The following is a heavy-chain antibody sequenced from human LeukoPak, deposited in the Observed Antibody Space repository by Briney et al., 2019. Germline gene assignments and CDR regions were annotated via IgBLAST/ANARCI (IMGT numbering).Heavy chain of an antibody. D-gene: IGHD6-13*01. J-gene: IGHJ6*03. Sequence: PGGSLRLSCAASGFTFSSYAMTWVRQAPGKGLEWVSSISGRAVTTYYADSVKGRFTISRDNSKNTLYLQMNSLRAEDTAVFYCAKVADIAAVGTWGYYYYMDVWGKGTTVTISS. CDR2: ISGRAVTT. CDR1: GFTFSSYA. CDR3: AKVADIAAVGTWGYYYYMDV. V-gene: IGHV3-23*01.